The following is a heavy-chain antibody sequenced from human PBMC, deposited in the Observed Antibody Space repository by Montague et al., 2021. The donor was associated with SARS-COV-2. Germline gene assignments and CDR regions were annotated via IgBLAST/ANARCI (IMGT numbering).Heavy chain of an antibody. CDR2: TFYRSQWHT. CDR3: ARDGDYGGTWYSFLQN. J-gene: IGHJ1*01. Sequence: CAISGDSVSSDTAAWHWIRQSPSRGLEWLGRTFYRSQWHTDSAAXVRSRISFSGDISKNQFSLHLNSVTPEDTAIYYCARDGDYGGTWYSFLQNWGQGTLVTVSS. CDR1: GDSVSSDTAA. V-gene: IGHV6-1*01. D-gene: IGHD4-17*01.